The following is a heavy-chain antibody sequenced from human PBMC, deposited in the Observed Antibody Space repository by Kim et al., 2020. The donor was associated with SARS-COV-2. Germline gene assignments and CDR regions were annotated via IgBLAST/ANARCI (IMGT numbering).Heavy chain of an antibody. CDR2: ISGDGTVA. D-gene: IGHD2-15*01. CDR1: GFTFDFYA. CDR3: AKDRGYCSGVSCAPRGLEV. J-gene: IGHJ3*01. Sequence: GGSLRLSCAASGFTFDFYAIHWVRQVPGKGLEWVSYISGDGTVAFYADSVKGRFSISSDDSKSSVYLQMNSLRTEDTALYYCAKDRGYCSGVSCAPRGLEVWGQGTTVTVS. V-gene: IGHV3-43*02.